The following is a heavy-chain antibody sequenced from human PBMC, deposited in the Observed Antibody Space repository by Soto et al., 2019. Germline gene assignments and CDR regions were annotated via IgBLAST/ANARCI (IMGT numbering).Heavy chain of an antibody. CDR3: ARPMTSVTTSLAY. Sequence: QVQLQQWGAGRLKPSETLSLTCAVYGESFSGYDWTWIRQPPGKGLEWIGEINYSGSTNYNPSLKSRVTLSVDTSKNQFSLKLNSVTAPDTAVYYCARPMTSVTTSLAYWGQGTRVTVSS. J-gene: IGHJ4*02. V-gene: IGHV4-34*01. CDR2: INYSGST. D-gene: IGHD4-17*01. CDR1: GESFSGYD.